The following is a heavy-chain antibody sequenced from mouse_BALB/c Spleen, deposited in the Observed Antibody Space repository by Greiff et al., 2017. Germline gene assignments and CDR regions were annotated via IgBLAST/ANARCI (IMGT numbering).Heavy chain of an antibody. D-gene: IGHD1-1*01. CDR2: ISDGGSYT. Sequence: EVHLVESGGGLVKPGGSLKLSCAASGFTFSDYYMYWVRQTPEKRLEWVATISDGGSYTYYPDSVKGRFTISRDNAKNNLYLQMSSLKSEDTAMYYCARDPFITTVERWYFDVWGAGTTVTVSS. CDR3: ARDPFITTVERWYFDV. V-gene: IGHV5-4*02. J-gene: IGHJ1*01. CDR1: GFTFSDYY.